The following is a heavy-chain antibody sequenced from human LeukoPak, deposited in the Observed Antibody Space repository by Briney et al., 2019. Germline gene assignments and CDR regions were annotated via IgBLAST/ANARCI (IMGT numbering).Heavy chain of an antibody. CDR2: ISYDGSNK. V-gene: IGHV3-30*04. CDR3: ARDGGDYGSGTYRWFDP. CDR1: GFTFSSYA. J-gene: IGHJ5*02. Sequence: GGSLRLSCAASGFTFSSYAMHWVRQAPGKGLEWVAVISYDGSNKYYADSVKGRFTISRDNSKNTLYLQMNSLRAEDTAVYYCARDGGDYGSGTYRWFDPWGQGTLVTVSS. D-gene: IGHD3-10*01.